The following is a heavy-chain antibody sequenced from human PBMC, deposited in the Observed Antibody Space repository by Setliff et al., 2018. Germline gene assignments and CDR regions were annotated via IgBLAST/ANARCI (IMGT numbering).Heavy chain of an antibody. V-gene: IGHV1-46*01. CDR2: INPGGGST. CDR1: GYTFTNHY. Sequence: ASVKVSCKASGYTFTNHYMHWVRQAPGQGLEWMGMINPGGGSTTYAQKFQGRVTMTRDTSTTTAYLELASLRDDDTAVYYCVRGPGPSVVVAIPFDHWGQGSLVTVSS. D-gene: IGHD5-12*01. CDR3: VRGPGPSVVVAIPFDH. J-gene: IGHJ4*02.